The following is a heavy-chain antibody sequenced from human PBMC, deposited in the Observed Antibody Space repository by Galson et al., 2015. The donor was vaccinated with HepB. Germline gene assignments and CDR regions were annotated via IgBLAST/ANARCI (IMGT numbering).Heavy chain of an antibody. D-gene: IGHD1-26*01. V-gene: IGHV3-23*01. CDR2: ISGTGGTT. CDR3: ATRSVASTPFDH. Sequence: SLRLSCAASGFTFSGYSMSWVRQAPGKGLEWVSVISGTGGTTSYADSVRGRFTISRDNSRDTLYLQMNSLRVEDTAVYYCATRSVASTPFDHWGQGALVTVSS. CDR1: GFTFSGYS. J-gene: IGHJ4*02.